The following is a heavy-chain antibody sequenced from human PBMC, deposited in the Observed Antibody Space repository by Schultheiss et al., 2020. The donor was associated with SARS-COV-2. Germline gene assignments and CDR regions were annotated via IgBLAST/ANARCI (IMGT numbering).Heavy chain of an antibody. CDR2: ISAYNGNT. D-gene: IGHD3-22*01. J-gene: IGHJ3*02. V-gene: IGHV1-18*04. CDR3: ARIAYYYDRGAFDI. CDR1: GYTFTSYG. Sequence: ASVKVSCKASGYTFTSYGISWVRQAPGQGLEWMGWISAYNGNTNYAQKFQGRVTITADESTSTAYMELSSLRSEDTAVYYCARIAYYYDRGAFDIWGQGTMVTVSS.